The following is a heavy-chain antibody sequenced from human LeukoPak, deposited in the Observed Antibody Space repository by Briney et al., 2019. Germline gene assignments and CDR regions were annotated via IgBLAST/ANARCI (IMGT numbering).Heavy chain of an antibody. V-gene: IGHV1-18*01. CDR2: ISAYNGNT. J-gene: IGHJ4*02. CDR1: GYTFTIYG. CDR3: ARDFVAVAGNFGPFEY. Sequence: ASVTLSFTASGYTFTIYGISCVRQAPGQRPEWMGWISAYNGNTNYAQKIQCRVTITTDSFTRTAYMELRSLRSDDTAVYYCARDFVAVAGNFGPFEYWGQGTLVTVSS. D-gene: IGHD6-19*01.